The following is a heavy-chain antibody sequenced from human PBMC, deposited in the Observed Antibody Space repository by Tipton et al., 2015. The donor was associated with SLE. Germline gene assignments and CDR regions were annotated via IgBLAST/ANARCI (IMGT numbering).Heavy chain of an antibody. D-gene: IGHD4-23*01. Sequence: TLSLTCAVYGGSFSGYFWSWIRQPPGKGLEWIGEINHIGRTNYKSSLKSRLTISVDPSKNQFSLKLRSVTAADRAVYYCARELDTFDIWGQGTMVTVSS. J-gene: IGHJ3*02. CDR2: INHIGRT. V-gene: IGHV4-34*01. CDR1: GGSFSGYF. CDR3: ARELDTFDI.